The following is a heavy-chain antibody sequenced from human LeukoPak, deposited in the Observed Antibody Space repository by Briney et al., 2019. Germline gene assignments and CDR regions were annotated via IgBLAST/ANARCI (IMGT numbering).Heavy chain of an antibody. CDR1: GLTFSSYE. Sequence: GGSLRLSCAASGLTFSSYEMNWVRQARGKGVEGVSYISSSGSTIYYADSVKGRFTISRDNAKNSLYLQMNSLRAEDTAVYYCARDTWGSGSPRYFDYWSQGTLVTVSS. J-gene: IGHJ4*02. CDR3: ARDTWGSGSPRYFDY. V-gene: IGHV3-48*03. D-gene: IGHD3-10*01. CDR2: ISSSGSTI.